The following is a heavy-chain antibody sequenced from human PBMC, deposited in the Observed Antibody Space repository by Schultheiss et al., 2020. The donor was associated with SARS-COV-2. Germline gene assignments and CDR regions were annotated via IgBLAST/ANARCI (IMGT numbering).Heavy chain of an antibody. J-gene: IGHJ6*02. D-gene: IGHD3-3*01. CDR1: GFTFSSYA. V-gene: IGHV3-48*02. CDR2: ISSSSSTI. Sequence: GGSLRLSCAASGFTFSSYAMSWVRQAPGKGLEWVSYISSSSSTIYYADSVKGRFTVSRDNAKNSLYLQMNSLRDEDTAVYYCARDLRFLEWPSYFYYGMDVWGQGTTVTVSS. CDR3: ARDLRFLEWPSYFYYGMDV.